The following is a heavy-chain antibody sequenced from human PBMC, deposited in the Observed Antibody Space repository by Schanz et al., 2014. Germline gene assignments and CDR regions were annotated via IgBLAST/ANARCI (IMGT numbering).Heavy chain of an antibody. J-gene: IGHJ4*02. Sequence: QVQLVQSGAEVKKPGSSMKVSCKLSGGTFSSYTISWMRQAPGQGLEWMGKIIPVLNIATYAQRFQGRVSITADTSTNTAYMELSSLTSEDTAVHYCARLDSSSWYPRYWGQGTLVTVSS. D-gene: IGHD6-13*01. V-gene: IGHV1-69*02. CDR1: GGTFSSYT. CDR2: IIPVLNIA. CDR3: ARLDSSSWYPRY.